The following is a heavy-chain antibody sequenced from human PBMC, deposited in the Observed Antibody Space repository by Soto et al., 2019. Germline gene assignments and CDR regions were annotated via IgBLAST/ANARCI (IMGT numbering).Heavy chain of an antibody. V-gene: IGHV4-30-2*01. CDR3: ARGPYYDFWSGWHYGMDV. J-gene: IGHJ6*02. D-gene: IGHD3-3*01. CDR2: IYYSGST. CDR1: GGSISSGCYS. Sequence: SETLSLTCAVSGGSISSGCYSWSWIRQPPGKGLEWIGYIYYSGSTNYNPSLKSRVTISVDTSKNQFSLKLSSVTAADTAVYYCARGPYYDFWSGWHYGMDVWGQGTTVTVSS.